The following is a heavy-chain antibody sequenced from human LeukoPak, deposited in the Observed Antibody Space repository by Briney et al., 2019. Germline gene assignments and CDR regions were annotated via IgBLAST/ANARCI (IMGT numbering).Heavy chain of an antibody. J-gene: IGHJ4*02. V-gene: IGHV5-51*01. CDR1: GYSFSNYW. CDR3: ARLSSIAQYYFNY. CDR2: IYPYDSDI. D-gene: IGHD6-6*01. Sequence: GESLKIFCKGSGYSFSNYWIGWVRQMPGKGLEWMGIIYPYDSDIRYSPSFQGQVTISADKSISTAYLQWSSLKASDTAMYYCARLSSIAQYYFNYWGQGTLVTVSS.